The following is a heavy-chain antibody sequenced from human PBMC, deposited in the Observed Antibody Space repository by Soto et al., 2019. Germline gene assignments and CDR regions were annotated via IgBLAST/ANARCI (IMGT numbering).Heavy chain of an antibody. V-gene: IGHV3-23*01. CDR1: GFTFSTYW. CDR2: ISGRGGTT. J-gene: IGHJ4*02. CDR3: AKGTSGPDY. Sequence: PGGSLRLSCAASGFTFSTYWMHWVRQAPGKGLEWVSSISGRGGTTYYADSVKGRFTISRDNSKNTLYLQVNSLRADDTAIYYCAKGTSGPDYWGQGTLVTVSS.